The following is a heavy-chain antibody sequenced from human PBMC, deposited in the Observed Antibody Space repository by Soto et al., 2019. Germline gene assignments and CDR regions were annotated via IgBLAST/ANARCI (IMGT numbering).Heavy chain of an antibody. CDR1: GFTFSSYA. V-gene: IGHV3-30-3*01. D-gene: IGHD3-10*01. CDR2: ISYDGSKK. Sequence: PGGSLRLSCAASGFTFSSYAMPWVRQAPGKGLEWVAVISYDGSKKYYADSVKGRFTISRDNSKNTLYLQMNSLRAEDTAVYYCARDPPYCYSSGDETIYYCCGRDVGRKGTTDTVS. CDR3: ARDPPYCYSSGDETIYYCCGRDV. J-gene: IGHJ6*04.